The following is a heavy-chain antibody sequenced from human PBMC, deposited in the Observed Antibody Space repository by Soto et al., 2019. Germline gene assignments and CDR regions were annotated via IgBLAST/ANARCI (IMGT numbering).Heavy chain of an antibody. J-gene: IGHJ5*02. CDR2: ISGSGGST. V-gene: IGHV3-23*01. CDR1: GFPFSSYS. CDR3: ANPLGLWFDP. Sequence: GGSLILSCAASGFPFSSYSMSWVRQAPGKGLEWVSAISGSGGSTYYADSVKGRFTISRDNSKNTLYLQMNSLRAEDTAVYYCANPLGLWFDPWGQGTLVTVSS.